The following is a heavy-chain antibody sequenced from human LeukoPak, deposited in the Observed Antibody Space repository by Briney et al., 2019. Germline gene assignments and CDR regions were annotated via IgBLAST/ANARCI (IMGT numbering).Heavy chain of an antibody. Sequence: PSETLSLTCTVSGGSISSYYWSWIRQPPGKGLEWIGYIYYSGSTNYNPSLKSRVTISVDTSKNQFSLKLSSVTAADTAVYYCARAYGSGSYYGYWGQGTLVTVSS. CDR1: GGSISSYY. CDR3: ARAYGSGSYYGY. V-gene: IGHV4-59*01. D-gene: IGHD3-10*01. J-gene: IGHJ4*02. CDR2: IYYSGST.